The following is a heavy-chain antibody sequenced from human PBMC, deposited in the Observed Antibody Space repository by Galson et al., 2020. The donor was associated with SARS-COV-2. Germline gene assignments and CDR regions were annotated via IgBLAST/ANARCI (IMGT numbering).Heavy chain of an antibody. J-gene: IGHJ4*02. Sequence: ASVKVSCKASGYTFTSYDINWVRHATGHGLEWMGWMNPNSGNTGYAQKFQGRVTMTRHTSISTAYMELSSLRSEDTAVYYCALPLGYCSGGSCYPGATAFDYWGQGNLVTVSS. CDR3: ALPLGYCSGGSCYPGATAFDY. V-gene: IGHV1-8*01. D-gene: IGHD2-15*01. CDR2: MNPNSGNT. CDR1: GYTFTSYD.